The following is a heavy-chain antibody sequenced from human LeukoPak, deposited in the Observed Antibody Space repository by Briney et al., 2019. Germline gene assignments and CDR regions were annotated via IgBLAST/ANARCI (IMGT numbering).Heavy chain of an antibody. CDR2: INPNSGGT. J-gene: IGHJ4*02. CDR3: ARDKEAMIVVATRLFDY. V-gene: IGHV1-2*06. D-gene: IGHD3-22*01. Sequence: ASVKVSCKASGYTFTGYYMHWVRQAPGQGLEWMGRINPNSGGTNYAQKFQGRVTMTRDTSISTAYMGLSRLRSDDTAVYYCARDKEAMIVVATRLFDYWGQGTLVTVSS. CDR1: GYTFTGYY.